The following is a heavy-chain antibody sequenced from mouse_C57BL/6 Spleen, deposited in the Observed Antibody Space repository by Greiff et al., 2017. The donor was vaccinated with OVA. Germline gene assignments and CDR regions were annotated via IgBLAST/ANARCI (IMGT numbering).Heavy chain of an antibody. CDR3: ARPLTTVVAKGFAY. V-gene: IGHV1-26*01. J-gene: IGHJ3*01. CDR2: INPNNGGT. CDR1: GYTFTDYY. D-gene: IGHD1-1*01. Sequence: VQLQQSGPELVKPGASVKISCKASGYTFTDYYMNWVKQSHGKSLEWIGDINPNNGGTSYNQKFKGKATLTVDKSSSTAYMELRSLTSEDSAVYYCARPLTTVVAKGFAYWGQGTLVTVSA.